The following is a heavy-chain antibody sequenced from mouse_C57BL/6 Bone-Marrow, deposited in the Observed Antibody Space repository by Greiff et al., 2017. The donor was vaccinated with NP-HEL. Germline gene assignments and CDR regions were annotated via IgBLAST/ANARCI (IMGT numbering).Heavy chain of an antibody. D-gene: IGHD1-1*01. Sequence: DVKLVESGGGLVKPGGSLKLSCAASGFTFSSYAMSWVRQTPEKRLEWVATISDGGSYTYYPDNVKGRFTISRDNAKNNLYLQMSHLKSEDTAMYYCARTTVVADWYFDVWGTGTTVTVSS. CDR1: GFTFSSYA. J-gene: IGHJ1*03. V-gene: IGHV5-4*03. CDR3: ARTTVVADWYFDV. CDR2: ISDGGSYT.